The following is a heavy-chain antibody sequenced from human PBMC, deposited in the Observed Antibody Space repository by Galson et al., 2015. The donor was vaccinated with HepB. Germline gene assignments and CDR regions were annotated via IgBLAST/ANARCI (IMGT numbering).Heavy chain of an antibody. V-gene: IGHV3-30*18. CDR3: AKGQDDFWSGYRYYYGMDV. CDR2: ISYDGSNK. D-gene: IGHD3-3*01. J-gene: IGHJ6*02. Sequence: SLRLSCAASGFTFRTYDMHWVRQAPGKGLEWVAVISYDGSNKYYADSVKGRFTISRDNSRNTLYLQMNSLRTEDTAVYYCAKGQDDFWSGYRYYYGMDVWCQGTTVTVSS. CDR1: GFTFRTYD.